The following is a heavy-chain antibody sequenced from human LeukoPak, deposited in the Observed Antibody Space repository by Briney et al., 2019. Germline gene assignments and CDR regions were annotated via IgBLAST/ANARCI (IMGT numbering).Heavy chain of an antibody. V-gene: IGHV4-4*09. J-gene: IGHJ6*03. Sequence: SETLSLTCTVTGGSISSYYWSWIRQPPGKGLEWIGYIYTSGSTNYNPSLKSRVTISVDTSKNQFSLKLSSVTAADTAVYYCASQYYYDSSGSPYYYYYMDVWGKGTTVTVSS. CDR2: IYTSGST. CDR1: GGSISSYY. D-gene: IGHD3-22*01. CDR3: ASQYYYDSSGSPYYYYYMDV.